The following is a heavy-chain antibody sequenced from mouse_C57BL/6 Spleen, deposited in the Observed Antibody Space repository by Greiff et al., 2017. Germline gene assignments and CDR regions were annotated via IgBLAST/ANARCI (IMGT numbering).Heavy chain of an antibody. Sequence: VQLQQPGAELVMPGASVKLSCKASGYTFTSYWMHWVKQRPGQGLEWIGEIDPSDSYTNYNQKFKGKSTLTVDKSSSTAYMQRSSLTSEDSAVYYCARRKLTGTIFDYWGQGTTLTVSS. D-gene: IGHD4-1*01. CDR3: ARRKLTGTIFDY. CDR1: GYTFTSYW. CDR2: IDPSDSYT. V-gene: IGHV1-69*01. J-gene: IGHJ2*01.